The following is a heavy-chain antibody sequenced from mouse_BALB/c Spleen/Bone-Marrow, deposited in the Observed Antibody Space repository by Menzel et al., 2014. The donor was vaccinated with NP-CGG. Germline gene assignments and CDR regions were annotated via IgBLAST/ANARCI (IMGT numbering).Heavy chain of an antibody. V-gene: IGHV1-14*01. Sequence: VQLKESGPELVKPGAPVKMSCKASGYTFTSYVMHWVKQKPGQGLEWIGNINPNNDGTKYNEKFKGKATLTSDKSSSTAYMELSSLTSEDSAVYYCARSLFGYDWYFDVWGAGTTVTVSS. CDR1: GYTFTSYV. CDR2: INPNNDGT. CDR3: ARSLFGYDWYFDV. D-gene: IGHD1-2*01. J-gene: IGHJ1*01.